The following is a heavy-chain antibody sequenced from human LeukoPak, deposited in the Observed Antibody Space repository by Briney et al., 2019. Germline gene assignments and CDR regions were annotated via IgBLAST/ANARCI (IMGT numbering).Heavy chain of an antibody. V-gene: IGHV3-15*01. CDR3: TTELSIIVVVPAAAYHDY. J-gene: IGHJ4*02. CDR2: IKSKTAGGTT. Sequence: GGSLRLSCAASGFTFSNAWMSWVRQAPGKGLECVGRIKSKTAGGTTDYAAPVKGRFTISRDDSKNTLYLQMNSLKTEDTAVYYCTTELSIIVVVPAAAYHDYWGQGTLVTVSS. D-gene: IGHD2-2*01. CDR1: GFTFSNAW.